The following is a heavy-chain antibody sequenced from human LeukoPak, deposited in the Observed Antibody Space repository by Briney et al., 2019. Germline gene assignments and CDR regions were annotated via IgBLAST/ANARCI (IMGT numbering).Heavy chain of an antibody. CDR1: GFIFSSYG. D-gene: IGHD3-10*01. Sequence: GGSLRLSCAASGFIFSSYGMSWVRQAPGKGLEWVSGIRGSGDSTTYADSVKGRFTVSRDNSKNTLYLQMNSLKGDDTAVYYCAKDSAFYYIDVWGKGTTVIISS. CDR2: IRGSGDST. J-gene: IGHJ6*03. CDR3: AKDSAFYYIDV. V-gene: IGHV3-23*01.